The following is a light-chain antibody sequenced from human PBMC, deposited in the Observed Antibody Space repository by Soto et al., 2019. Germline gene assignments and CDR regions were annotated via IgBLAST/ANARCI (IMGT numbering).Light chain of an antibody. Sequence: DIQMTQSPSTLAASVGDRVNITCRASQKINSWLAWYQQKPGKAPKLLIYHASRLSSGVPSRFSGTASGIEFTLTISSLQTEDFATYYCQQYNNYPLTFGGGTKV. CDR2: HAS. CDR1: QKINSW. V-gene: IGKV1-5*03. CDR3: QQYNNYPLT. J-gene: IGKJ4*01.